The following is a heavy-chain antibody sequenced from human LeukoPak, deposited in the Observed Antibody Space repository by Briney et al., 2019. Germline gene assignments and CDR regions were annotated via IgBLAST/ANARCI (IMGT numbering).Heavy chain of an antibody. CDR2: IDKEDKGYATAT. Sequence: GGSLRLSCAASGFXFSGSAMHWVRQSSGKGLEWVGQIDKEDKGYATATAYAASVTGRFTISRDDSINTAYLQMKSLRTEDTALYYCTRDSGTYNWFDPWGQGTLVTVSS. J-gene: IGHJ5*02. D-gene: IGHD1-26*01. CDR3: TRDSGTYNWFDP. CDR1: GFXFSGSA. V-gene: IGHV3-73*01.